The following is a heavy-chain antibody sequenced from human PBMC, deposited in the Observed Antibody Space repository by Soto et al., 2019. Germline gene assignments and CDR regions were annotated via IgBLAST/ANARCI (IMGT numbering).Heavy chain of an antibody. CDR3: ARGYSSGRLIDY. D-gene: IGHD6-19*01. CDR1: GFTFSSYD. CDR2: IGTAGDT. Sequence: EVQLVESGGGLVQPGGSLRLSCAASGFTFSSYDMHWVRQATGKGLEGVSAIGTAGDTYYPGSVKGRFTISRENAKNSLYLQMNNLRAGDTAVYYCARGYSSGRLIDYWGQGTLVTVSS. V-gene: IGHV3-13*04. J-gene: IGHJ4*02.